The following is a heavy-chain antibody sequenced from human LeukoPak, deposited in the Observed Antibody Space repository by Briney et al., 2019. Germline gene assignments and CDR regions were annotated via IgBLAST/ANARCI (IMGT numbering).Heavy chain of an antibody. CDR2: IYYSGST. V-gene: IGHV4-59*01. J-gene: IGHJ6*03. Sequence: PSETLSLTCTVSGGSMISYYWSWIRQPPGKGLEWIGYIYYSGSTNYNPSLKSRVTISVDTSKNQFSLKLTSVTAADTAVYYCARAPAGPPYYYMDVWGKGATVAVSS. CDR3: ARAPAGPPYYYMDV. CDR1: GGSMISYY.